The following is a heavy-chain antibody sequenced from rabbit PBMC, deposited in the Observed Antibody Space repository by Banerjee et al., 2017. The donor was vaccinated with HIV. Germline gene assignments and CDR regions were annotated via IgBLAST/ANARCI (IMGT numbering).Heavy chain of an antibody. J-gene: IGHJ4*01. V-gene: IGHV1S40*01. CDR1: GFSFSSSYY. CDR2: IYSEHGRT. CDR3: VRNDDYGDPHYFNL. Sequence: QSLEESGGDLVKPGASLTLTCTASGFSFSSSYYMCWVRQAPGKGLEWIACIYSEHGRTDYVSWVNGRFTISLDNAQNTVFLQMTSLTVADTATYFCVRNDDYGDPHYFNLWGQGTLVTVS. D-gene: IGHD2-1*01.